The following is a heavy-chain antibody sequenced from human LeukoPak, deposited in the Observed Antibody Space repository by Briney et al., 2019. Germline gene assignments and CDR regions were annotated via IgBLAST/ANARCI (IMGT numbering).Heavy chain of an antibody. CDR1: GGSISSGDYY. CDR2: IYYSGST. Sequence: PSETLSLTCTVSGGSISSGDYYWSWIRQPPGKGLEWIGYIYYSGSTYYNPSLKSRVTISVDTSKNQFSLKLRSVTAADTAVYYCARVVGYDFWSGYYNAGIFDYWGQGTLVTVSS. CDR3: ARVVGYDFWSGYYNAGIFDY. V-gene: IGHV4-30-4*08. D-gene: IGHD3-3*01. J-gene: IGHJ4*02.